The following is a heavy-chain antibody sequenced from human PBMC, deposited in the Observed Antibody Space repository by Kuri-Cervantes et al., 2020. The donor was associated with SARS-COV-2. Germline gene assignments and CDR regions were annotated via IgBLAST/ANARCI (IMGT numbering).Heavy chain of an antibody. V-gene: IGHV4-30-2*01. J-gene: IGHJ5*02. Sequence: SETLSLTCAVSGGSISSGGHSWSWIRQPPGKGLEWIGYIYHSGSTYYNPSLKSRVTISVDRSKNQFSLKLSSVTAADTAVYYCARRINYWWFDPWGQGTLVTVSS. CDR3: ARRINYWWFDP. CDR2: IYHSGST. CDR1: GGSISSGGHS. D-gene: IGHD4-11*01.